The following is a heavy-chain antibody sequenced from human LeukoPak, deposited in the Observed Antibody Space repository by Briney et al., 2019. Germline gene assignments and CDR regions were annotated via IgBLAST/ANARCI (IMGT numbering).Heavy chain of an antibody. V-gene: IGHV1-18*01. CDR2: ISAYNGNT. CDR1: GYTFTSYG. J-gene: IGHJ6*02. D-gene: IGHD3-10*01. Sequence: ASVKVSCKASGYTFTSYGISWVRQAPGQGLEWMGWISAYNGNTNYAQKLQGRVTMTTDTSTSTAYMELRSLRADDTAVYYCARVGEIYYYYGMDVWGQGTTVTVSS. CDR3: ARVGEIYYYYGMDV.